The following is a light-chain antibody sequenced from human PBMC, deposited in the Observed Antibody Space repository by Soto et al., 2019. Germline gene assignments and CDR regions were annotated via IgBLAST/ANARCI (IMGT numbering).Light chain of an antibody. CDR1: QRVSARY. V-gene: IGKV3-20*01. CDR3: QQYSDSPPT. Sequence: IMLTQSPGTLSPSPGDRATLSCSASQRVSARYLAWYHQKPGQAPRLLIFGASDRATGIPDRFSGSGSGTDFTLTIDRLEPEDFAMYYCQQYSDSPPTFGQGTKVDIK. CDR2: GAS. J-gene: IGKJ1*01.